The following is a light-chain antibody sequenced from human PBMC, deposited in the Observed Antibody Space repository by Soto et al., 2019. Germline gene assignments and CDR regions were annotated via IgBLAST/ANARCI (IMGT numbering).Light chain of an antibody. Sequence: IQMTQYPYSLSPSVGDSVTSSCLAIRSISDWLAWYQQKPGKAPELLIFDASNLKSGVSSRFSGSGSGTEFTLTISRLQPDDVATYYCLQYSIHSWTFGQVGKVDIK. J-gene: IGKJ1*01. CDR3: LQYSIHSWT. CDR2: DAS. CDR1: RSISDW. V-gene: IGKV1-5*01.